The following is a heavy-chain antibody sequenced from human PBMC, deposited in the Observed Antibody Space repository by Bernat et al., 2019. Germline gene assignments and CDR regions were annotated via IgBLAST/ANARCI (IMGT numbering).Heavy chain of an antibody. Sequence: QVQLQESGPGLVKPSQTLSLTCTVSGGSINSGVYYWTWIRQHPAKGLEWIGYIFDSESTDYNPSLKSRVTRSGDTSKNQYSLRLSSVTAADTAVYYCARARYCRGVSCYSRIDYWGQGTLVTVSS. J-gene: IGHJ4*02. CDR1: GGSINSGVYY. V-gene: IGHV4-31*03. CDR3: ARARYCRGVSCYSRIDY. CDR2: IFDSEST. D-gene: IGHD2-15*01.